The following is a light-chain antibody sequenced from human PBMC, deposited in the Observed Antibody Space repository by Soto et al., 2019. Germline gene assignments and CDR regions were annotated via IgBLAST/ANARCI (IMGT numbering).Light chain of an antibody. Sequence: QAVVTQPASVSGSPGQSITISCTGTSSDVGYYNYVSWYQQHPGKAPKLIIYEVSSRPSGVSNRFSGSKSGNTASLTISGLQAEDEADYYCCTYTRTITHLFGGGTKLTVL. CDR3: CTYTRTITHL. J-gene: IGLJ2*01. V-gene: IGLV2-14*01. CDR2: EVS. CDR1: SSDVGYYNY.